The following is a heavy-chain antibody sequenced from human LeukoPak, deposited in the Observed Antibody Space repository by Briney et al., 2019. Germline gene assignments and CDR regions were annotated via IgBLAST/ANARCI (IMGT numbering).Heavy chain of an antibody. V-gene: IGHV3-23*01. CDR3: ARHRSIGSGWLSAPFDY. Sequence: PGGSLRLTCATSGFTFSSYTMNWVRQAPGKGLEWVSAISGSGGSTYYADSVKGRFTISRDNSKDTLYLQMNSLRAEDTAVYYCARHRSIGSGWLSAPFDYWGQGTLVTVSS. J-gene: IGHJ4*02. D-gene: IGHD6-19*01. CDR1: GFTFSSYT. CDR2: ISGSGGST.